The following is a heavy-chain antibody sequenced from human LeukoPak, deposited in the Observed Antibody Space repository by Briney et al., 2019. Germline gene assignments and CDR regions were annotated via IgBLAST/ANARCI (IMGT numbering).Heavy chain of an antibody. Sequence: GGSLRLSCAASGFTVSGTHMSWVRQAPGKGLEWVSAMYTGGTTYYADSVAGRFTVSRDNSKNTLYLHMNSLRVEDTAVYYCAKDEATSESGLASWGQGTLVSVSS. CDR2: MYTGGTT. V-gene: IGHV3-53*01. CDR1: GFTVSGTH. D-gene: IGHD6-25*01. CDR3: AKDEATSESGLAS. J-gene: IGHJ4*02.